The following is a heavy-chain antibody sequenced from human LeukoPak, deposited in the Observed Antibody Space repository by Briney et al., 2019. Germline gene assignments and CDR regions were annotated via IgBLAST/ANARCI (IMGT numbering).Heavy chain of an antibody. CDR3: ARSPITMVQGGYFDY. V-gene: IGHV4-34*01. J-gene: IGHJ4*02. CDR2: INHSGST. Sequence: PSETLSLTCAVYGGSFSGYYWSWIRQPPGKGLEWIGEINHSGSTNYNPSLKSRVTISVDTSKNQFSLKLSSVTAADTAVYYCARSPITMVQGGYFDYWGQGTLVTVSS. CDR1: GGSFSGYY. D-gene: IGHD3-10*01.